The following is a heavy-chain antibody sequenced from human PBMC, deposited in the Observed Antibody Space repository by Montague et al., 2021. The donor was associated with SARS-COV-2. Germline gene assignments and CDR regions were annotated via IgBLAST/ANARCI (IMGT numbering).Heavy chain of an antibody. CDR2: IYYSGST. J-gene: IGHJ4*02. CDR1: GGSISSSSYY. D-gene: IGHD5-24*01. CDR3: ARHFKVTFVRWLQPRGGFDY. V-gene: IGHV4-39*01. Sequence: SETLSLTCTVSGGSISSSSYYWGWIRQPPGKGLEWIGSIYYSGSTYYNPSLKSLVTISVDTSKNQFSLKLSSVTAADTAVYYCARHFKVTFVRWLQPRGGFDYWGQGTLVTVSS.